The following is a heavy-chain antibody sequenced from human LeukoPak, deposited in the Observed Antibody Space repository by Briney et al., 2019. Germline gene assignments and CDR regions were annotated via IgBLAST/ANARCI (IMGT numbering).Heavy chain of an antibody. CDR2: FDPEHGET. J-gene: IGHJ4*02. D-gene: IGHD2-15*01. CDR3: ATEDSYCSGSSCYQRFDY. V-gene: IGHV1-24*01. CDR1: GYTLTELS. Sequence: GDSVTLTCTVSGYTLTELSMHWVRQAPGKGLEWMGGFDPEHGETIYSQKFQGRVTMTEDTSSDTAYMDLSSLRSEDTAVYYCATEDSYCSGSSCYQRFDYWGQGTLVTVSS.